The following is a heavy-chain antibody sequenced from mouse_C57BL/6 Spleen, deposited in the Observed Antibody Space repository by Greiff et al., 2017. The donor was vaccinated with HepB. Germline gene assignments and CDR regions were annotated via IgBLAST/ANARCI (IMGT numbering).Heavy chain of an antibody. CDR2: INPGSGGT. J-gene: IGHJ4*01. Sequence: VQLQQSGAELVRPGTSVKVSCKASGYAFTNYLIEWVKQRPGQGLEWIGVINPGSGGTNYNEKFKGKATLTADKSSSTAYMQLSSLTSEDSAVYFCARGDDPYAMDYWGQGTSVTVSS. V-gene: IGHV1-54*01. CDR1: GYAFTNYL. CDR3: ARGDDPYAMDY.